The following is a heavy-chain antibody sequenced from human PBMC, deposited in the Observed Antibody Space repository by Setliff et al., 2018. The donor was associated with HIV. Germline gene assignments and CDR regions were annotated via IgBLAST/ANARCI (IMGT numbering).Heavy chain of an antibody. Sequence: LSLSCAASGFTFSRYSVNWVRQAPGKGLEWVSYISGSSSSIYSADSLKGRFTISRDNGKNSLYLQMNSLRAEDTAVYYCARGGRLQYFDWPSYAMDVWGQGTTVTVSS. CDR3: ARGGRLQYFDWPSYAMDV. CDR1: GFTFSRYS. D-gene: IGHD3-9*01. V-gene: IGHV3-21*05. CDR2: ISGSSSSI. J-gene: IGHJ6*02.